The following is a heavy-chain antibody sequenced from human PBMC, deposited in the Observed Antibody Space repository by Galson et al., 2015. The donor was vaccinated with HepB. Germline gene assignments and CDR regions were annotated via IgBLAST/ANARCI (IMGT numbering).Heavy chain of an antibody. CDR1: GFTFSSYG. V-gene: IGHV3-33*01. CDR2: IWYDGSNK. J-gene: IGHJ6*03. D-gene: IGHD3-9*01. CDR3: ARGDDILTGYTGTPYYYYYMDV. Sequence: SLRLSCAASGFTFSSYGMHWVRQAPGKGLEWVAVIWYDGSNKYYADSVKGRFTISRDNSKNTLYLQMNSLRAEDTAVYYCARGDDILTGYTGTPYYYYYMDVWGKGTTVTVSS.